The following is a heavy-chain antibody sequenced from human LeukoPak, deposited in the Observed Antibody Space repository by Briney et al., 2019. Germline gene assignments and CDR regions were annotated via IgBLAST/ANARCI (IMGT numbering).Heavy chain of an antibody. Sequence: GGSLRLSCAASGFTFSSYAMSWVRQAPGKGLEWVSAISGSGGSTYYADSVKGRFTTSRDNSKNTLYLQMNSLRAEDTAVYYCAKEKLYCSGGSCYSGYYFDYWGQGTLVTVSS. V-gene: IGHV3-23*01. J-gene: IGHJ4*02. CDR3: AKEKLYCSGGSCYSGYYFDY. D-gene: IGHD2-15*01. CDR2: ISGSGGST. CDR1: GFTFSSYA.